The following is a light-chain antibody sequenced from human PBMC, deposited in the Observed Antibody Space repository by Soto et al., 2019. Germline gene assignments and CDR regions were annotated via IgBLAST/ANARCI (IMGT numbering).Light chain of an antibody. CDR2: DTY. Sequence: EIVMTQSPATLSVSPGERATLSCRASQSVSSKLAWYQQKPGQAPRLVIYDTYTRATGIPARFSGSGSGTEFTLTISSLQSEDFATYYCQKYDDVPQFGPGTKVDF. V-gene: IGKV3-15*01. CDR3: QKYDDVPQ. CDR1: QSVSSK. J-gene: IGKJ3*01.